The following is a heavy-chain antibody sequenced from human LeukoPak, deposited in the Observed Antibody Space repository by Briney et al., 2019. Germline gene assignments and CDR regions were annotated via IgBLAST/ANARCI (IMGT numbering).Heavy chain of an antibody. CDR2: IYYSGDT. CDR1: GGSISSGDYY. CDR3: ARAPRDTNSWYYVEY. D-gene: IGHD6-13*01. Sequence: SETLSLTCTVSGGSISSGDYYWSWIRQHPGKGLEWIGYIYYSGDTYYNPSLKSRVTISVDTSKNQFSLKLSAVTAADTAVYYCARAPRDTNSWYYVEYWGQGTLVSGSS. J-gene: IGHJ4*02. V-gene: IGHV4-31*02.